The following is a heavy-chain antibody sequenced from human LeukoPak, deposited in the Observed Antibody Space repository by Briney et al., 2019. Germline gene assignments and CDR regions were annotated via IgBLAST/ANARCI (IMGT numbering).Heavy chain of an antibody. CDR1: GFTLAAYP. CDR3: ARDQGGSGSAWAANLFDP. Sequence: GGSLSLSCVASGFTLAAYPMHWVRQVPGKGLEWVSLIRGNGAGTFYTDSVKGRFTISRDNSKNTLYLQMNGLTSDDTALYYCARDQGGSGSAWAANLFDPWGQGTLVTVSS. CDR2: IRGNGAGT. V-gene: IGHV3-43*02. D-gene: IGHD3-10*01. J-gene: IGHJ5*02.